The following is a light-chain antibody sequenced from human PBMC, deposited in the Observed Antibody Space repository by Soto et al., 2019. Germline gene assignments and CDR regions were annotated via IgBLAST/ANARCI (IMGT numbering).Light chain of an antibody. J-gene: IGKJ2*01. CDR3: LQDYDFPST. CDR2: AAS. Sequence: AILMTESPPSLSASVGDRVIITCRASQDIRVDVGWLQLRPGHAPNLLIYAASTLHTGVPSTFTGSGSGPDFTHTIIGLQHEDAATYFCLQDYDFPSTFGQGTKLEI. CDR1: QDIRVD. V-gene: IGKV1-6*01.